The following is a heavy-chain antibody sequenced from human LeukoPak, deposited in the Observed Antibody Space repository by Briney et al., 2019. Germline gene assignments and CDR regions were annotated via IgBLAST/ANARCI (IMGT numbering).Heavy chain of an antibody. Sequence: PGGSLRLSCAASGFTFSSYAMNWVRQAPGKGLEWVSAISSGANTDYADSVKGRFTISRDNSNNTLYLHMNSLRAEDTAVYYCAKEKRPRITIFGVIITNWFDPWGQGTLVTVSS. D-gene: IGHD3-3*01. V-gene: IGHV3-23*01. J-gene: IGHJ5*02. CDR1: GFTFSSYA. CDR2: ISSGANT. CDR3: AKEKRPRITIFGVIITNWFDP.